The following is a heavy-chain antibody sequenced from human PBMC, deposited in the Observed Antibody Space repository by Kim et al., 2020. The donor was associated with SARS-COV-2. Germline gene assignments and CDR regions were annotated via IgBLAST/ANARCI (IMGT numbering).Heavy chain of an antibody. V-gene: IGHV4-59*13. Sequence: SETLSLTCTVSGGSISSYYWSWIRQPPGKGLEWIGYIYYSGSTNYNPSLKSRVTISVDTSKNQFSLKLSSVTAADTAVYYCARRFMTTWWFDPWGQGTLVTVSS. CDR2: IYYSGST. CDR3: ARRFMTTWWFDP. D-gene: IGHD3-16*01. J-gene: IGHJ5*02. CDR1: GGSISSYY.